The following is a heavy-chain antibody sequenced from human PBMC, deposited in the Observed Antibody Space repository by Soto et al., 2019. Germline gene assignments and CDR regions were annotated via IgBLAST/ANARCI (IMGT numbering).Heavy chain of an antibody. J-gene: IGHJ5*02. CDR2: IIPILDMV. D-gene: IGHD2-2*01. V-gene: IGHV1-69*02. Sequence: QVQLVQSGAEVKKPGSSVNVSCKASGGTFSTYSIGWVRQAPGQGLEWMGRIIPILDMVNYAQKFHDRVTITADKSTNPAYMGLSSLRSDNTAVYYCSRGFAVVPAPDSGLNWFDPWGQGTLVTVSS. CDR3: SRGFAVVPAPDSGLNWFDP. CDR1: GGTFSTYS.